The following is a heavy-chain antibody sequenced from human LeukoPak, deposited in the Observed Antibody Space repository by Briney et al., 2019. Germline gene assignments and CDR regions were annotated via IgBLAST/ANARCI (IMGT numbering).Heavy chain of an antibody. D-gene: IGHD6-19*01. CDR3: ARSRDSSGWYEGWFDP. CDR2: IYPGDSDT. J-gene: IGHJ5*02. Sequence: GGSLQISCKGSGYSFTSYWIGWGRPMPGKGLEWMGIIYPGDSDTRYSPSFQGQVTISADKSISTAYLQWSSLKASDTAMYYCARSRDSSGWYEGWFDPWGQRTLVTVSS. CDR1: GYSFTSYW. V-gene: IGHV5-51*01.